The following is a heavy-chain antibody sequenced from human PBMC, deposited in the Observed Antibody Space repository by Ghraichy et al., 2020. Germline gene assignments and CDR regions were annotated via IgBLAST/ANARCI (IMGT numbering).Heavy chain of an antibody. J-gene: IGHJ3*02. V-gene: IGHV4-39*01. Sequence: SETRSLTCTVSGGSISSPSYYWVWIRQPPGKGLEWLGTMFYTGSTSYNSSLRSRVTISVDTSKNQFSLKLNSVTAADTAVYYCAMRYYDFWSGYASFDIWGQGTMVTVSS. CDR2: MFYTGST. D-gene: IGHD3-3*01. CDR3: AMRYYDFWSGYASFDI. CDR1: GGSISSPSYY.